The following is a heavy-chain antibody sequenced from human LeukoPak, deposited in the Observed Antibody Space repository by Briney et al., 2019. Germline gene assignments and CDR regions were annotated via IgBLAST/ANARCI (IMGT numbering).Heavy chain of an antibody. V-gene: IGHV4-39*01. CDR2: IYYSGST. Sequence: GSLRLSCAASGFTFSDYYMSWIRQPPGKGLEWIGSIYYSGSTYYNPSLKSRITISVDTSKNHFSLKLSSVTAADTAMNYCARQGDGGRAFDYWGQGTLVTVSS. CDR3: ARQGDGGRAFDY. D-gene: IGHD3-16*01. CDR1: GFTFSDYY. J-gene: IGHJ4*02.